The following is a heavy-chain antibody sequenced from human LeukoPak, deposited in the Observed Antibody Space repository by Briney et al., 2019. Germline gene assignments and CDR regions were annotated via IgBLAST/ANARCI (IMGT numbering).Heavy chain of an antibody. Sequence: GGSLRLSCAASGFTFSTYAMSWVRQAPGKGLEWVSGISISGGSTYYADSVKGRFTISRDNSKNTLYLQMNSLRAEDTAVYYCAKDWAMVRGVSFDYWGQGTLVTVSS. D-gene: IGHD3-10*01. CDR3: AKDWAMVRGVSFDY. V-gene: IGHV3-23*01. CDR2: ISISGGST. CDR1: GFTFSTYA. J-gene: IGHJ4*02.